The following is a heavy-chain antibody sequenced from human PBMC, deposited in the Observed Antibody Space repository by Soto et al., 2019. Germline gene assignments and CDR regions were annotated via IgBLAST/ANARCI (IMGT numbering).Heavy chain of an antibody. CDR2: ISHDGINK. V-gene: IGHV3-30-3*01. D-gene: IGHD6-19*01. Sequence: QVRLVESGGGVVQPGRSLRLSCTASGFSFSSYAMYWFRQPPGKGLEWVAGISHDGINKHYADSVKGRVTVSRDNSNHSLDLKLNSLRGEDTAMYYCARDMYSSDYFVKWFEPWGQGTLVTVSS. CDR1: GFSFSSYA. CDR3: ARDMYSSDYFVKWFEP. J-gene: IGHJ5*02.